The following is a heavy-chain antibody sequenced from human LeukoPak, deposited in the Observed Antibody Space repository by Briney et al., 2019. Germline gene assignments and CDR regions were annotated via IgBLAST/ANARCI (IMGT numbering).Heavy chain of an antibody. J-gene: IGHJ4*02. CDR3: ARGRGVIHLDY. CDR2: ISSSGSTI. Sequence: GGSLRLSCAASGFTFSSYSMNWVRQAPGKGLEWVSYISSSGSTIYYADSVKGRFTISRDNAKNSLYLQMNSLRAEDTAVYYCARGRGVIHLDYWGQGTLVTVSS. D-gene: IGHD3-10*01. CDR1: GFTFSSYS. V-gene: IGHV3-48*04.